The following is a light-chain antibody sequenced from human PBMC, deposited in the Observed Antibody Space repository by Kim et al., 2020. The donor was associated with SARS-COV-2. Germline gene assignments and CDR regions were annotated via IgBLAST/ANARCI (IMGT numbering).Light chain of an antibody. Sequence: PGEGATPSCRAEQSVNSYLACYKPKPGQAPRILIYDASNMATGIPARFSGSGSGTDFTLTISSLEPEDFAVYYCQQRNNWPLTFGGGTKVDIK. J-gene: IGKJ4*01. CDR3: QQRNNWPLT. CDR2: DAS. CDR1: QSVNSY. V-gene: IGKV3-11*01.